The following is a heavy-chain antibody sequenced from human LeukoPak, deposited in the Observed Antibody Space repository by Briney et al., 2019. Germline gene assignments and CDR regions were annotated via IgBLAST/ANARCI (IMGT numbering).Heavy chain of an antibody. V-gene: IGHV3-21*01. Sequence: GGSLRLSCAASGFTFSSYSMNWVRQAPGKGLEWVSSISSSSSYIYYADSVKGRFTISRDNAKNSLYLQMNSLRAEDTAVYYCSSSPSSGWGGYWGQGTLVTVSS. CDR3: SSSPSSGWGGY. J-gene: IGHJ4*02. CDR2: ISSSSSYI. D-gene: IGHD6-19*01. CDR1: GFTFSSYS.